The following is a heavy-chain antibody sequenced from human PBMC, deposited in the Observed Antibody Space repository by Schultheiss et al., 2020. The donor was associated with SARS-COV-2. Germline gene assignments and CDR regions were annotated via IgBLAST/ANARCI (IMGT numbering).Heavy chain of an antibody. CDR3: ARDESLLPSPVRGGIVVVPAAPFYMDV. D-gene: IGHD2-2*01. J-gene: IGHJ6*03. CDR1: GFPFSDYY. CDR2: ISSSSSYI. V-gene: IGHV3-11*06. Sequence: GESLKISCAASGFPFSDYYMSWLRRAPGKGLEWVSYISSSSSYIYYADSVKGRFTISRDNAKNSLYLQMNSLRAEDTAVYYCARDESLLPSPVRGGIVVVPAAPFYMDVWGKGTTVTVSS.